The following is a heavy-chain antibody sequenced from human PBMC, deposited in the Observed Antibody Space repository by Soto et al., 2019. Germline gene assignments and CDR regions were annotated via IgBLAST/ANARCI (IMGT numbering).Heavy chain of an antibody. CDR1: EFIFRSSE. V-gene: IGHV3-48*03. CDR3: ESSWGWSPGSDY. D-gene: IGHD3-16*01. CDR2: ITNSGDNI. J-gene: IGHJ4*02. Sequence: GGSLRLSCAVPEFIFRSSEMNWVRQAPGKGLEWVSYITNSGDNINYADSVKGRFTISRDNDKNLLYLQMNSLKVEDTGVYYCESSWGWSPGSDYWGQGTLVTVSS.